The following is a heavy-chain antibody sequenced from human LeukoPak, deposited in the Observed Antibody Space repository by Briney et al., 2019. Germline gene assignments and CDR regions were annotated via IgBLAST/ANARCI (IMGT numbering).Heavy chain of an antibody. J-gene: IGHJ4*02. V-gene: IGHV3-7*01. CDR2: IKQDGSEK. CDR3: ARDKREGAILLDY. CDR1: GFTFSNYW. Sequence: GGSLRLSCAASGFTFSNYWMSWVRQAPGKGLEWVANIKQDGSEKYYVDSVKGRFTISRDNTKNSLSLQMNSLRAEDTAVYYCARDKREGAILLDYWGQGTLVTVSS. D-gene: IGHD1-26*01.